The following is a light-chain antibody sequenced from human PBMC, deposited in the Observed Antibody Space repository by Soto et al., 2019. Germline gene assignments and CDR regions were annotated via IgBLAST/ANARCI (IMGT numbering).Light chain of an antibody. CDR1: QSVSSSY. CDR3: QQYGSSSWT. J-gene: IGKJ1*01. CDR2: GAS. Sequence: EVVLTQSTGTLSLSPGERAALACSASQSVSSSYLAWYQQKPGQAPRLLIYGASSRATGIPDRFSGSGSGTDFTLTISRLEPEDFAVYYCQQYGSSSWTFGQGTKVDIK. V-gene: IGKV3-20*01.